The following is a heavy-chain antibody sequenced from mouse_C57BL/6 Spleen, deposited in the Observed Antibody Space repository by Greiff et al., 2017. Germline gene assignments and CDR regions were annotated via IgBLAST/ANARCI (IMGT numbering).Heavy chain of an antibody. J-gene: IGHJ1*03. CDR1: GFSLTSYG. D-gene: IGHD2-4*01. Sequence: QVHVKQSGPGLVQPSQSLSITCTVSGFSLTSYGVHWVRQSPGKGLEWLGVIWSGGSTDYNAAFISRLSISKDNSKGQVFFKMNSLQADDTAIYYCARGDYDISYWYFDVWGTGTTVTVSS. CDR2: IWSGGST. CDR3: ARGDYDISYWYFDV. V-gene: IGHV2-2*01.